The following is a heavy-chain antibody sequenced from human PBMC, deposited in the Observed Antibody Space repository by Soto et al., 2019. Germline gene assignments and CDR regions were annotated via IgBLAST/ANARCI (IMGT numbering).Heavy chain of an antibody. Sequence: ASVKVSCKASGYTFTSYGISWVRQAPGQGLEWMGWISAYNGNTNYAQKLQGRVTMTTDTSTSTAYMELRSLRSDDTAVYYCAREGRLWFGELTYYYYGMDVWGQGTTVTVSS. CDR1: GYTFTSYG. D-gene: IGHD3-10*01. V-gene: IGHV1-18*01. CDR3: AREGRLWFGELTYYYYGMDV. CDR2: ISAYNGNT. J-gene: IGHJ6*02.